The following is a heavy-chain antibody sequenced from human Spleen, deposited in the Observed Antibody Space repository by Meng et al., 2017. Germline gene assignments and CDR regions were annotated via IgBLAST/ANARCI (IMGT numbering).Heavy chain of an antibody. CDR2: ISGTGSGTNT. CDR3: AKDEYASGWYVSDY. CDR1: GFTFSSYG. J-gene: IGHJ4*02. V-gene: IGHV3-23*01. Sequence: GESLKISCAASGFTFSSYGMHWVRQAPGKGLEWVSTISGTGSGTNTYYADSVKGRFTISRDNSKKTLYLQMNSLRADDTAVYYCAKDEYASGWYVSDYWGQGTLVTVSS. D-gene: IGHD6-19*01.